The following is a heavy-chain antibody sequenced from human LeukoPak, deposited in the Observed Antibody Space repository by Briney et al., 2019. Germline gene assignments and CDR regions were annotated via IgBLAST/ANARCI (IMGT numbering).Heavy chain of an antibody. J-gene: IGHJ4*02. CDR2: IYYSGST. Sequence: SETLSLTCTVSGYSISSGYYWGWIRQPPGKGLEWIGYIYYSGSTNYNPSLKSRVTISVDTSKNQFSLKLSSVTAADTAVYYCAREGYSSGAYYFDYWGQGTLVTVSS. CDR1: GYSISSGYY. V-gene: IGHV4-61*01. D-gene: IGHD6-19*01. CDR3: AREGYSSGAYYFDY.